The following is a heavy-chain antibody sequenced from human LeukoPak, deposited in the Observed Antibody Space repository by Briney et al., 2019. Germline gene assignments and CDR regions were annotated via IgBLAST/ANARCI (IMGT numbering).Heavy chain of an antibody. D-gene: IGHD3-10*01. J-gene: IGHJ4*02. CDR2: IYHSGTT. V-gene: IGHV4-30-2*01. Sequence: PSETLSLTCTVSGGSISSGDYYWSLIRQPPGKGLEWIGYIYHSGTTYYNPSLKSRVTISVDRSKNQFSLKLSPVTAADTAVYYCAATVSSGSWYFDYWGQGTLVTVSS. CDR3: AATVSSGSWYFDY. CDR1: GGSISSGDYY.